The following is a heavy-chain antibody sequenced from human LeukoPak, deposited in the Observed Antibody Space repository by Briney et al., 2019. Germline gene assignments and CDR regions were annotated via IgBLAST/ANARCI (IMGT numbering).Heavy chain of an antibody. V-gene: IGHV3-23*01. J-gene: IGHJ4*02. CDR1: GFTFSSYW. CDR3: ARRMVGAGSNYFDY. D-gene: IGHD2-15*01. CDR2: ISGGGGTT. Sequence: GGSLRLSCAASGFTFSSYWMSWVRQAPGEGLEWVSVISGGGGTTYYADSVKGRFTISRDNSRNTLYLQMNSLRAEDTAVYYCARRMVGAGSNYFDYWGQGTLVTVSS.